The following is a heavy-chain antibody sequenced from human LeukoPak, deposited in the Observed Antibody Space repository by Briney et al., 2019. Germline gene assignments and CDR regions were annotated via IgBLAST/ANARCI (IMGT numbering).Heavy chain of an antibody. CDR3: ARTYYYGSGSYYPHA. V-gene: IGHV4-59*08. Sequence: SETLSLTCTVSGGSISSYYWSWIRQPPGKGLEWIGYIYYSGSTNYNPSLKSRVTISVDTSKNQFSLKLSSVTAADTAVYYCARTYYYGSGSYYPHAWGRGTLVTVSS. D-gene: IGHD3-10*01. CDR1: GGSISSYY. J-gene: IGHJ5*02. CDR2: IYYSGST.